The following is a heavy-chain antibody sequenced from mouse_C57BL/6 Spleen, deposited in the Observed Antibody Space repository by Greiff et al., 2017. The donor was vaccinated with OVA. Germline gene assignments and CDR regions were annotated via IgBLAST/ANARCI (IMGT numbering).Heavy chain of an antibody. CDR1: GYTFTNYW. CDR3: ARRMDSNYGYFDV. J-gene: IGHJ1*03. Sequence: QVQLQQSGAELVRPGTSVKMSCKASGYTFTNYWIGWAKQRPGHGLEWIGDIYPGGGYTNYNEKFKGKATLTADKSSSTAYMQFSSLTSEDSAIYYGARRMDSNYGYFDVWGTGTTVTVSS. CDR2: IYPGGGYT. V-gene: IGHV1-63*01. D-gene: IGHD2-5*01.